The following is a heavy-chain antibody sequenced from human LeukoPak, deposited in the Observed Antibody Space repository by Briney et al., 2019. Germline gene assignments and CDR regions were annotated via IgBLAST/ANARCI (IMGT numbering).Heavy chain of an antibody. V-gene: IGHV1-3*01. Sequence: GGSLRLSCAASGFTFSSYAMHWVRQAPGQRLEWMGWINAGNGNTKYSQKFQGRVTITRDTSASTAYMELSSLRSEDTAVYYCARGTPIPPYYDFWSGYYTGMDYWGQGTLVTVSS. D-gene: IGHD3-3*01. CDR1: GFTFSSYA. CDR2: INAGNGNT. J-gene: IGHJ4*02. CDR3: ARGTPIPPYYDFWSGYYTGMDY.